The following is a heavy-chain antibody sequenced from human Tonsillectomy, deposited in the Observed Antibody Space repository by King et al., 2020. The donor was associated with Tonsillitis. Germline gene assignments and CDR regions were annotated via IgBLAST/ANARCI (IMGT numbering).Heavy chain of an antibody. CDR2: IYYSGST. J-gene: IGHJ3*02. Sequence: QLQESGPGLVKPSETLSLTCTVSGGSISSSSYYWGWIRQPPGKGLEWIGSIYYSGSTYYNPSLKSRVTISVDTSKNQFSLKLSSVTAADTAVYYCEVHAFVRGYSGYDSRDGAFDIWGQGTMVTVSS. V-gene: IGHV4-39*01. D-gene: IGHD5-12*01. CDR3: EVHAFVRGYSGYDSRDGAFDI. CDR1: GGSISSSSYY.